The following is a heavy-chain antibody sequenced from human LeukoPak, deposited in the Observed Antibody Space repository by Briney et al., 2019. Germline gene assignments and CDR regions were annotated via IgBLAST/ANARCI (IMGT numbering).Heavy chain of an antibody. CDR1: GFTFSSYA. CDR3: AKDFYGDYGMDV. V-gene: IGHV3-23*01. CDR2: ISGSGGST. Sequence: GGSLRLSCAASGFTFSSYAMSWVRQAPGKGLEWVSGISGSGGSTYYADSVKGRFTISRDNSKNTLYLQMNSLRAGDTAVYYCAKDFYGDYGMDVWGQGTTVTVSS. J-gene: IGHJ6*02. D-gene: IGHD4-17*01.